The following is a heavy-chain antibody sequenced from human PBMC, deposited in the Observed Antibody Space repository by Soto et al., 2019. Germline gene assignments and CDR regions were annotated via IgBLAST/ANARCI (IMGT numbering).Heavy chain of an antibody. D-gene: IGHD3-10*01. CDR1: GFTFDDYA. V-gene: IGHV3-9*01. CDR3: AKEHYGSAIYGMDV. CDR2: ITWNSGTI. Sequence: EVQLVESGGGLVQPGRSLRLSCAASGFTFDDYAMHWVRQTPGKGLEWVSGITWNSGTIGYADSVKGRFTISRDNGKNSLYLQMHSLRTEATALYYGAKEHYGSAIYGMDVWGQGTTVTVSS. J-gene: IGHJ6*01.